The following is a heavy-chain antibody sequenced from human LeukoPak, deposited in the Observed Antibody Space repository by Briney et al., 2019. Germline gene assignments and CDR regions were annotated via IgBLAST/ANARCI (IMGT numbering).Heavy chain of an antibody. D-gene: IGHD3-22*01. J-gene: IGHJ4*02. CDR2: INPSGGST. Sequence: ASVKVSCKASGYTFTSYYMHWVRQAPGQGLEWMGIINPSGGSTSYAQKFQGRVTMTRDTSTSTVYMELSSLRSEDTAVYYCARVWRADYYDSSGPPNFDYWGQGTLVTVPS. V-gene: IGHV1-46*01. CDR3: ARVWRADYYDSSGPPNFDY. CDR1: GYTFTSYY.